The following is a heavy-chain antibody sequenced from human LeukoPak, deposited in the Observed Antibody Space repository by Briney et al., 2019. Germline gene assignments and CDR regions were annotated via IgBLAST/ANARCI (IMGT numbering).Heavy chain of an antibody. D-gene: IGHD3-10*01. Sequence: PGGSLSLSSAASGFIFTSYSMSWVRPAPGGVREWVSAIRGSGGHTYYADSVEGRFTLSSDTSKNTLYLQRNSLRAEDPAVYFCENSFRPYYIWHGFDIWGQGTMVTVSS. CDR1: GFIFTSYS. V-gene: IGHV3-23*01. CDR2: IRGSGGHT. J-gene: IGHJ3*02. CDR3: ENSFRPYYIWHGFDI.